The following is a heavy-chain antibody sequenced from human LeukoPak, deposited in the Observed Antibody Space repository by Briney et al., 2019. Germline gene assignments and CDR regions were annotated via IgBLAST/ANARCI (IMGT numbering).Heavy chain of an antibody. CDR2: ISSDGGAT. V-gene: IGHV3-23*01. CDR1: GFTFSSYV. CDR3: AREGGAGGTIDY. Sequence: GGSLRLSCAASGFTFSSYVMSWVRQAPGKGLEWVSTISSDGGATFYADSVKGRFTISRDDSKNTPYLQMNSLRAEDTAVYYCAREGGAGGTIDYWGQGALVTVSS. J-gene: IGHJ4*02. D-gene: IGHD2-8*01.